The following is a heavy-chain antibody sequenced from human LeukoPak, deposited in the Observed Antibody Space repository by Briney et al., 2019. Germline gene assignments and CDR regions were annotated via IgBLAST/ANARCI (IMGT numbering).Heavy chain of an antibody. J-gene: IGHJ3*02. CDR1: GFTFSIYA. D-gene: IGHD3-16*01. CDR2: INNKGGTT. V-gene: IGHV3-64D*06. CDR3: VKTMVTFGGIIRADAFDI. Sequence: GGSLRLSCSASGFTFSIYAMHWVPQAPGKGLEYLSGINNKGGTTNYADSVKGRFTISSDNFKNTLYLQIGSLRPEDTAVYYCVKTMVTFGGIIRADAFDIWGQGTMVTVSS.